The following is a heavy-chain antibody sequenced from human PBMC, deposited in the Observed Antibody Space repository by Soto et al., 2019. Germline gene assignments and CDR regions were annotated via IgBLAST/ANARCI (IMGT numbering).Heavy chain of an antibody. J-gene: IGHJ4*02. CDR3: ARGRYSGTSVTPFDY. Sequence: GASVKVSCKASGGTFSSYAISWVRQAPGQGLEWMGGIIPIFGTANYAQKFQGRVTITADESTSTAYMELSSLRSEDTAVYYCARGRYSGTSVTPFDYWGQGTLVTVSS. CDR2: IIPIFGTA. D-gene: IGHD1-26*01. CDR1: GGTFSSYA. V-gene: IGHV1-69*13.